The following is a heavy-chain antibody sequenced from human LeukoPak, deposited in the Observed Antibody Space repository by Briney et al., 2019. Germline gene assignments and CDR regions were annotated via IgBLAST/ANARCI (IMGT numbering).Heavy chain of an antibody. J-gene: IGHJ4*02. V-gene: IGHV4-39*07. Sequence: SETLSLTCTVSGGSISSSSYYWTWVRQPPGKGLEWIGEVNHRGKSDHNPSLKSRLTISVDTSRSQVSLNLRSVNAADTAVYYCTRGLISGYSSRGIDSWGQGTLVTVSS. CDR2: VNHRGKS. D-gene: IGHD3-16*01. CDR3: TRGLISGYSSRGIDS. CDR1: GGSISSSSYY.